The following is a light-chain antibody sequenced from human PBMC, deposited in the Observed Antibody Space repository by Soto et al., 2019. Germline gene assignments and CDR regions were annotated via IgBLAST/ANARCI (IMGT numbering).Light chain of an antibody. J-gene: IGKJ4*01. CDR3: QQYDTYPLT. CDR1: QSLSDW. V-gene: IGKV1-5*03. CDR2: SAS. Sequence: DIQLTQSPSTLSASVGDRVTITCRASQSLSDWLAWYQQIPGTAPKLLFYSASSLEDGVPSRFSGSGSGTEFTLNIRSLQPDDFATYYCQQYDTYPLTFGGGNKVEIK.